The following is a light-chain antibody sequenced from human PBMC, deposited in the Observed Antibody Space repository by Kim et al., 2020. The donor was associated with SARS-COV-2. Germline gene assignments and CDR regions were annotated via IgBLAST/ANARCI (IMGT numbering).Light chain of an antibody. Sequence: ALGQTGRITCQGDSLRSYYASWYQQKTGQAPVLVIYGKNNRPSGIPDRFSGSSSGNTASLTITGAQAEDEADYYCNSRDSSGNHVVFGGGTQLTVL. J-gene: IGLJ2*01. CDR2: GKN. CDR1: SLRSYY. V-gene: IGLV3-19*01. CDR3: NSRDSSGNHVV.